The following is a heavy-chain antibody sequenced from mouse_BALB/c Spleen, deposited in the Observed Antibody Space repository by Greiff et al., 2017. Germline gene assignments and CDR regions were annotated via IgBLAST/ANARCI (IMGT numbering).Heavy chain of an antibody. V-gene: IGHV5-6*01. D-gene: IGHD2-3*01. CDR3: ARHDGYSYYYAMDY. CDR2: ISSGGSYT. Sequence: EVMLVESGGDLVKPGGSLKLSCAASGFTFSSYGMSWVRQTPDKRLEWVATISSGGSYTYYPDSVKGRFTISRDNAKNTLYLQMSSLKSEDTAMYYCARHDGYSYYYAMDYWGQGTSVTVSS. CDR1: GFTFSSYG. J-gene: IGHJ4*01.